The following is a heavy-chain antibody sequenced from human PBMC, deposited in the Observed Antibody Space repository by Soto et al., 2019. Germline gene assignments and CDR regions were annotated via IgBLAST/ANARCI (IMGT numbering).Heavy chain of an antibody. V-gene: IGHV4-34*01. J-gene: IGHJ5*02. Sequence: QVQLRQWGTGLLKSSETLSLTCAVDGGSFSDYKWTWIRQSPGKGLEWIGDINHSGISNYNPSFKSRVTLSVDTSKNQFSLRVKSVTAADTAVYFCARGAIWSARDWFAPWGQGTLVTVSS. CDR2: INHSGIS. CDR1: GGSFSDYK. CDR3: ARGAIWSARDWFAP. D-gene: IGHD3-3*01.